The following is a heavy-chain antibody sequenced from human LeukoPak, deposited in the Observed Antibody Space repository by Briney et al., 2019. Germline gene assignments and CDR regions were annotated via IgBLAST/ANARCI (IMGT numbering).Heavy chain of an antibody. Sequence: PGRSLRLSCAASGFTFSSYGMHWVRQAPGKGLEWVAVIWYDGSNKYYADSVKGRFTISRDNSKNTLYLQTNSLRAEDTAVYYCAKQYSSSWYSGGYGMDVWGQGTTVTVSS. D-gene: IGHD6-13*01. J-gene: IGHJ6*02. CDR1: GFTFSSYG. CDR3: AKQYSSSWYSGGYGMDV. V-gene: IGHV3-33*06. CDR2: IWYDGSNK.